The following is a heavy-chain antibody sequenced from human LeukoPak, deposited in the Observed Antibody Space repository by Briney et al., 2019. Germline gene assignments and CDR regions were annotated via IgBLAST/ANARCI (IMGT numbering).Heavy chain of an antibody. J-gene: IGHJ5*02. V-gene: IGHV3-53*01. CDR3: ARDTGNSGWYNWFDP. Sequence: GGSLRLSCAASGFTVTSNFMNWVPQAPGQGLEWFSGIYPGGTTYYADSVKDRFTISRDSSKNTFFLQMNSLRADDTAVYYCARDTGNSGWYNWFDPWGQGTLVTVSS. CDR2: IYPGGTT. CDR1: GFTVTSNF. D-gene: IGHD6-19*01.